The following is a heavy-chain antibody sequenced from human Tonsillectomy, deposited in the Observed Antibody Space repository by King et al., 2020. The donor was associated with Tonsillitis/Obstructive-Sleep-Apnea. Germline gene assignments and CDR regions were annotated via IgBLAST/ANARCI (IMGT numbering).Heavy chain of an antibody. Sequence: QLQESGPGLVKPSETLSLTCTVSGGSISSYYWSWRRQPPGKGLEWIGYITYSGSTNYNPSLKGRVTISVDTSKNQFSLKLSSVTAADTAVYYCARGYGAFDIWGQGTMVTVSS. J-gene: IGHJ3*02. CDR1: GGSISSYY. V-gene: IGHV4-59*01. CDR3: ARGYGAFDI. D-gene: IGHD2-15*01. CDR2: ITYSGST.